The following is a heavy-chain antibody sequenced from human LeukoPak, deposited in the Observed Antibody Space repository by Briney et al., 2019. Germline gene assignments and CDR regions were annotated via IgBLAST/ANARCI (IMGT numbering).Heavy chain of an antibody. CDR1: GYSFSNYW. J-gene: IGHJ4*02. D-gene: IGHD5-12*01. CDR2: IYPGDSDT. CDR3: ARQDRDSGYDFGIDY. V-gene: IGHV5-51*01. Sequence: GESLKISCKASGYSFSNYWIGWVRQMPGKGLEWMGIIYPGDSDTRYSPSFQGQVTISADKSISTAYLQWSSLKASDTAMYYCARQDRDSGYDFGIDYWGQGTLVTVSS.